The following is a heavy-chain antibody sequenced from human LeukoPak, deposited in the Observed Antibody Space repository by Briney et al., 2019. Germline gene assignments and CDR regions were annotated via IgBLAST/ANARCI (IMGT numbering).Heavy chain of an antibody. CDR2: TYYRSKWYN. J-gene: IGHJ5*02. Sequence: SQTLSLTCAISGDSVSSNSAAWHWIRQSPSRGLEWLGRTYYRSKWYNDYAVSVKSRITINPDTSKNQFSLQLNSVAPEDTAVYYCARDPLFDYYDSSSYGWFDPWGQGTLVTVSS. V-gene: IGHV6-1*01. CDR3: ARDPLFDYYDSSSYGWFDP. D-gene: IGHD3-22*01. CDR1: GDSVSSNSAA.